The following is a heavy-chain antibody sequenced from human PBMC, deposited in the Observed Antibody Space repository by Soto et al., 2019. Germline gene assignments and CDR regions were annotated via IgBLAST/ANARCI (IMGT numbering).Heavy chain of an antibody. CDR3: AMTQPDYYYYYMDV. CDR1: GFTVSSNY. Sequence: EVQLVESGGGLVQPWGSLRVSCAASGFTVSSNYMSWVRQAPGKGLEWVSVIYSGGSTYYADSVKGRFTISRHNSKNTLYLQMNSLRAEDTAVYYCAMTQPDYYYYYMDVWGKGTTVTVSS. CDR2: IYSGGST. J-gene: IGHJ6*03. D-gene: IGHD2-2*01. V-gene: IGHV3-53*04.